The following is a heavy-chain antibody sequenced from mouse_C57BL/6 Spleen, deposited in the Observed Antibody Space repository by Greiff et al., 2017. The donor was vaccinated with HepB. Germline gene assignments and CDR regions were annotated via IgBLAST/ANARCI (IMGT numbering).Heavy chain of an antibody. V-gene: IGHV2-2*01. CDR1: GFSLTSYG. J-gene: IGHJ3*01. CDR2: IWRGGST. CDR3: ARNEGPAWFAY. Sequence: QVQLKQSGPGLVQPSQSLSITCTVSGFSLTSYGVHWVRQSPGKGLEWLGVIWRGGSTDSNAAFISRLSISKDNSKSQVFFKMNSLQADDTAIYYCARNEGPAWFAYWGQGTLVTVSA.